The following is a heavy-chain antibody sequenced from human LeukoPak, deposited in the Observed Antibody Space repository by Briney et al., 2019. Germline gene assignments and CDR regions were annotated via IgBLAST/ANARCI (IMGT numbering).Heavy chain of an antibody. V-gene: IGHV3-30-3*01. J-gene: IGHJ4*02. Sequence: PGGSLRLSCAASGFTFSSYAMHWVRQAPGKGLEWVAVISYDGSNKYYADSVKGRFTISRDNSKNTLYLQMNSLRAEDTAVYYCARDGGKITIFGVVILYYFDYWGQGTLVTVSS. CDR3: ARDGGKITIFGVVILYYFDY. D-gene: IGHD3-3*01. CDR2: ISYDGSNK. CDR1: GFTFSSYA.